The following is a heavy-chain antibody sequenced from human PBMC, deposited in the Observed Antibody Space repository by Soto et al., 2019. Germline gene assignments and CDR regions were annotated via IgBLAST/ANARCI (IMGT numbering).Heavy chain of an antibody. Sequence: PGGTLRLSCTASGFSFSDYDMHWVRQAPGKGLEWVSTIGAARDPYYTGSVKHRFTISRENASNSMFLQMNSVTVGDTAVYYCARAYTGSRPLRPEYYYALDDGGPRSMVTVSS. CDR1: GFSFSDYD. V-gene: IGHV3-13*05. D-gene: IGHD3-10*01. CDR2: IGAARDP. J-gene: IGHJ6*02. CDR3: ARAYTGSRPLRPEYYYALDD.